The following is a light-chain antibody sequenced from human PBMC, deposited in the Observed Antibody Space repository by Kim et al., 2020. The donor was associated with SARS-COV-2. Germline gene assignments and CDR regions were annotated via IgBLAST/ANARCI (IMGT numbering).Light chain of an antibody. CDR1: QSVSSN. Sequence: EIVMTQSPATLSVSPGERATLSCRASQSVSSNLAWYQQKPGQAPRLLIYGASTRATGIPARFSGSGSGTEFTLTISSLQSEDFAVYYCQQYNIWPPYTFGQGTNLEI. V-gene: IGKV3-15*01. J-gene: IGKJ2*01. CDR3: QQYNIWPPYT. CDR2: GAS.